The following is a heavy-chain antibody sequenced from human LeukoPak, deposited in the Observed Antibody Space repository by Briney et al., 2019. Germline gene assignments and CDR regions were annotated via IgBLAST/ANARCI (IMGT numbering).Heavy chain of an antibody. J-gene: IGHJ2*01. V-gene: IGHV4-31*03. CDR3: ARDPSQSLYYGDYVRQAGYWYFDL. CDR1: GGSISSGGYY. D-gene: IGHD4-17*01. Sequence: NPSETLSLTCTVSGGSISSGGYYWSWIRQHPGKGLEWIGYIYYSGSTYYNPSLKSRVTISVDTSKNQFSLKLSSVTAADTAVYYCARDPSQSLYYGDYVRQAGYWYFDLWGRGTLVTVSS. CDR2: IYYSGST.